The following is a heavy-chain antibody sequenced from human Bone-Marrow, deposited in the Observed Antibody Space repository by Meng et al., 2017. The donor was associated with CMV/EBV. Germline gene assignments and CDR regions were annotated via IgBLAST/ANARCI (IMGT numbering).Heavy chain of an antibody. Sequence: ASVKVSCKASGYTFTSYDINWVRQATGQGLEWMGWMNPNSGNTGYAQKFQGKVTMTRNTSISTAYMELSSLRSEDTAVYYRARVHATTWWFGNHDAFDIWGQGTMVTVSS. CDR1: GYTFTSYD. J-gene: IGHJ3*02. D-gene: IGHD3-10*01. CDR2: MNPNSGNT. CDR3: ARVHATTWWFGNHDAFDI. V-gene: IGHV1-8*01.